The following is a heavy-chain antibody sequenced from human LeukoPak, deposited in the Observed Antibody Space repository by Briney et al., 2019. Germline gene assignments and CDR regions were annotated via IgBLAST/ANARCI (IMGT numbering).Heavy chain of an antibody. D-gene: IGHD3-22*01. CDR1: GYTFTSYG. CDR2: ISAYNGNT. Sequence: GASVKVSCKASGYTFTSYGISWVRQAPGQGLEWMGWISAYNGNTNYAQKLQGRVTMTTDTSTSTAYMELRSLRSDDTAVYYCARVPVDSSGYYYGVDYWGQGTLVTVSS. V-gene: IGHV1-18*01. CDR3: ARVPVDSSGYYYGVDY. J-gene: IGHJ4*02.